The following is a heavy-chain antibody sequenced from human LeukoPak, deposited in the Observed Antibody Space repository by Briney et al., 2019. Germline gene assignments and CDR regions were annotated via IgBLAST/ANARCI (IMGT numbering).Heavy chain of an antibody. D-gene: IGHD2-15*01. V-gene: IGHV1-2*02. Sequence: GASVKVSCKASGYTFTGYYMHWVRQAPGQGLEWMGWINPNSGGTNYAQKFQGRVTMTRDTSISTAYMELSRLRSDDTAVYYCARVGAGEWRSGAFDIWGQGTMVTVSS. CDR1: GYTFTGYY. J-gene: IGHJ3*02. CDR3: ARVGAGEWRSGAFDI. CDR2: INPNSGGT.